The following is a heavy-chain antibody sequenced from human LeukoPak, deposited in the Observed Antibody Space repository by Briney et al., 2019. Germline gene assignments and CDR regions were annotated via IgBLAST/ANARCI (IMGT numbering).Heavy chain of an antibody. Sequence: GGSLRLSCAASGFTFSSYGMHWVRQAPGKGLEWVAFIRYDGSNKYYADSVKGRFTISRDNSKNTLYLQMNSLRAEDTAVYYCAKMAWFGELRLNDYWGQGTLVTVSS. CDR2: IRYDGSNK. J-gene: IGHJ4*02. V-gene: IGHV3-30*02. CDR3: AKMAWFGELRLNDY. CDR1: GFTFSSYG. D-gene: IGHD3-10*01.